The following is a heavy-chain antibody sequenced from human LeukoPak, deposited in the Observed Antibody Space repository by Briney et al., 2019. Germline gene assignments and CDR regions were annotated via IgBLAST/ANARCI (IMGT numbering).Heavy chain of an antibody. V-gene: IGHV3-21*04. J-gene: IGHJ4*02. CDR2: ISYTGTYI. CDR3: VRDRGTYRPIDY. CDR1: AFSLSAYN. Sequence: PGGSLRLSCAASAFSLSAYNMNWVRQAPGKGLEWVSSISYTGTYIYYADSVKGRFTISRDNAQNSLYLQMNSLRAEDTANYYCVRDRGTYRPIDYWGQGTLVTVSS. D-gene: IGHD1-26*01.